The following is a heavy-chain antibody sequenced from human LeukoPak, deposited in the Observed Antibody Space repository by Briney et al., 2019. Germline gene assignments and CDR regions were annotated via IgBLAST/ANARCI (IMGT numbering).Heavy chain of an antibody. V-gene: IGHV1-8*01. Sequence: ASVKVSCKASGYTFTSYDINGVRQASGQGVEWMGWRNPYCGNTGYAQKLQGRVTMPRHTSISTAYMELSSLRSEDTAVYYCAKDLSRSGYDSFDYWGQGTLVTDSS. CDR3: AKDLSRSGYDSFDY. CDR1: GYTFTSYD. J-gene: IGHJ4*02. CDR2: RNPYCGNT. D-gene: IGHD5-12*01.